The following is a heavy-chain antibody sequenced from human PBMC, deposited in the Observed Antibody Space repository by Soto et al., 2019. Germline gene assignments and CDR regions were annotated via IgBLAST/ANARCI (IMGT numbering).Heavy chain of an antibody. V-gene: IGHV4-34*01. J-gene: IGHJ5*02. CDR3: ARERGLLLWFGEYNWFDP. CDR2: INHSGST. Sequence: QVQLQQWGAGLLKPSETLTLTCAVYGGSFSGYYWSWIRQPPGKGLEWIGEINHSGSTNYNPSLKSRVTISVDTSKNQFSLRRSSVTAADTAVYYCARERGLLLWFGEYNWFDPWGQGTLVTVSS. D-gene: IGHD3-10*01. CDR1: GGSFSGYY.